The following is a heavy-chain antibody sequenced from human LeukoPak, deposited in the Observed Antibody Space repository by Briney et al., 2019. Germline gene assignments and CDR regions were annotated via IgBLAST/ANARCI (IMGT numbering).Heavy chain of an antibody. CDR3: ARARGGYSSSWFIY. V-gene: IGHV1-18*01. J-gene: IGHJ4*02. CDR2: ISAYNGNK. CDR1: GYTFTSYG. Sequence: ASVKVSCKASGYTFTSYGISWVRQAPGQGLEWMGWISAYNGNKNYAQKLQGRVTMTTDTSTSTAYMELRSLRSDDTAVYYCARARGGYSSSWFIYWGQGTLVTVSS. D-gene: IGHD6-13*01.